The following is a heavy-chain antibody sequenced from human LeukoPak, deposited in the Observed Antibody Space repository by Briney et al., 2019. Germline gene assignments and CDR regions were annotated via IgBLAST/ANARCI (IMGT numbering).Heavy chain of an antibody. J-gene: IGHJ4*02. CDR3: ANGDWRDYGGVGFDS. CDR2: ISHDGSDK. D-gene: IGHD4-23*01. V-gene: IGHV3-30*18. Sequence: GRSLRLSCAASGFTFSGYGMHWVRQAPGKGLEWVAVISHDGSDKYYADSVKGRFTISRDNSKSTLYVQMNRLRPEDTAVYYCANGDWRDYGGVGFDSWGQGTLVTVSS. CDR1: GFTFSGYG.